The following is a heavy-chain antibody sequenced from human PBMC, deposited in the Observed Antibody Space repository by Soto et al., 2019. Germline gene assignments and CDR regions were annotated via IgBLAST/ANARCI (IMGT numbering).Heavy chain of an antibody. CDR3: ARGRRGLNGGYCSSTSCYAYYYGMDV. V-gene: IGHV4-59*01. CDR1: GDSISSYS. D-gene: IGHD2-2*01. J-gene: IGHJ6*02. CDR2: IHYNGNT. Sequence: SETLSLTCTVSGDSISSYSWSWIRQPPGKGLEWIGNIHYNGNTKYSPSLKSRVTMSVDTSKNHFSLKLISVTTADTAVYYCARGRRGLNGGYCSSTSCYAYYYGMDVWGQGTTVTVSS.